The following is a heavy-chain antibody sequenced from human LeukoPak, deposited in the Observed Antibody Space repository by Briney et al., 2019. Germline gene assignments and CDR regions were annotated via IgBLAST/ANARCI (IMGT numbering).Heavy chain of an antibody. CDR3: ARDQGCSSTSCNDYYYYYMDV. CDR1: GYSISSGYY. J-gene: IGHJ6*03. V-gene: IGHV4-38-2*02. Sequence: SETLSLTCTVSGYSISSGYYWGWIRQPPGKGLEWIGSIYHSGSTYYNPSLKSRVTISVDTSKNQFSLKLSSVTAADTAVYYCARDQGCSSTSCNDYYYYYMDVWGQGTMVAVSS. D-gene: IGHD2-2*01. CDR2: IYHSGST.